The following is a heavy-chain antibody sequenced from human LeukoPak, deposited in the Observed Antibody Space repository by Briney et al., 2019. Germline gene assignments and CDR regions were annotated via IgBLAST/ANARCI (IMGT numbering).Heavy chain of an antibody. CDR2: ISGSGGST. J-gene: IGHJ4*02. CDR3: ARGYLGIDY. V-gene: IGHV3-23*01. CDR1: GFTFSSYA. Sequence: PGGSLRLSYAASGFTFSSYAMSWVRQAPGKGLEWVSAISGSGGSTYYADSVKGRFTISRDNAKNTLYLQMNSLRGEDTAVYYCARGYLGIDYWGQGTLVTVSS. D-gene: IGHD1-26*01.